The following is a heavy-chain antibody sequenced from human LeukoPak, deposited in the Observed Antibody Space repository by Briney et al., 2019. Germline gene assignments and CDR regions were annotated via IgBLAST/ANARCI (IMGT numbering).Heavy chain of an antibody. CDR2: ISGSGGNT. Sequence: GGSLRLSCAASGFTFSTYTMSWVRQAPGKGLEWVSAISGSGGNTYYADSVKGRFTISRYNSKNTLYLQMDSLRADDTAVYYCAKAAFSRTSYFDYWGQGTLVTASS. CDR3: AKAAFSRTSYFDY. J-gene: IGHJ4*02. CDR1: GFTFSTYT. V-gene: IGHV3-23*01. D-gene: IGHD3-3*02.